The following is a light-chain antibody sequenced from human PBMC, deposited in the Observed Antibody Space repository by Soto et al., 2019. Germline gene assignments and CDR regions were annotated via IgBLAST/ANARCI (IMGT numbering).Light chain of an antibody. CDR2: GAS. Sequence: DIKMTQSPSSLSASVGDRVTITCRASQSISTYLNWYQQTAGKAPKVLIYGASSLQSGVPSRFSGSGSGTDFTLTISSLQPEDFATYYCQQSYRTPWTFGQGTKVEIK. CDR3: QQSYRTPWT. J-gene: IGKJ1*01. V-gene: IGKV1-39*01. CDR1: QSISTY.